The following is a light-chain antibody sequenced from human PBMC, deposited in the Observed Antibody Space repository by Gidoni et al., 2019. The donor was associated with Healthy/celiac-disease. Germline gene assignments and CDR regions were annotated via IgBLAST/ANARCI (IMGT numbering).Light chain of an antibody. CDR3: QQYDNLPRT. CDR2: DAS. Sequence: DIQMTQSPSSLSASVGDRVTITCQASQDISNYLNWYQQKPGKAPKLLIYDASNLETGVPSRFSGSGSGTDFTFTISSLQPEDIATYYCQQYDNLPRTFGGGTKEEIK. CDR1: QDISNY. V-gene: IGKV1-33*01. J-gene: IGKJ4*01.